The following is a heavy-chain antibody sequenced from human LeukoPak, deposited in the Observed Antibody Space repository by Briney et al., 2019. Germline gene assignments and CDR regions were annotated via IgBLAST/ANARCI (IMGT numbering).Heavy chain of an antibody. CDR2: ISYDGSNK. CDR1: GFTFSSYG. Sequence: GGSLRLSCAASGFTFSSYGMHWVRQAPGKGLEWVAVISYDGSNKYYADSVKGRFTISRDNSKNTLYLQMNSLRAEDTAVYYCAKDDPPMVRGLYYFDYWGQGTLVTVSS. CDR3: AKDDPPMVRGLYYFDY. J-gene: IGHJ4*02. D-gene: IGHD3-10*01. V-gene: IGHV3-30*18.